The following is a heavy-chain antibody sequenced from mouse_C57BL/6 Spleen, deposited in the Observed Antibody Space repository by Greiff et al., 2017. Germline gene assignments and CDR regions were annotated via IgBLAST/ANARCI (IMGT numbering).Heavy chain of an antibody. J-gene: IGHJ1*03. CDR2: ISDGGSYT. Sequence: EVKLMESGGGLVKPGGSLKLSCAASGFTFSSYAMSWVRQTPEKRLEWVATISDGGSYTYYPDNVKGRFTISRDNAKNNLYLQMSHLKSEDTAMYYCARDYYGSGSRWYFDVWGTGTTVTVSS. CDR3: ARDYYGSGSRWYFDV. CDR1: GFTFSSYA. D-gene: IGHD1-1*01. V-gene: IGHV5-4*01.